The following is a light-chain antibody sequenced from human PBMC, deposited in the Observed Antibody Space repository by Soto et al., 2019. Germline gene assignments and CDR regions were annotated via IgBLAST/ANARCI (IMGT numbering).Light chain of an antibody. J-gene: IGLJ2*01. CDR2: EVS. CDR1: SSDVGAYNY. Sequence: QSALTQPASVSGSPGQSITISCTGTSSDVGAYNYVSWYQQHPGKAPKLMIFEVSDRPSGVSNRFSGSKSGNTASLTISGLQAEDDDDYYSSSYTSSNTLVFGGGTQLTVL. V-gene: IGLV2-14*01. CDR3: SSYTSSNTLV.